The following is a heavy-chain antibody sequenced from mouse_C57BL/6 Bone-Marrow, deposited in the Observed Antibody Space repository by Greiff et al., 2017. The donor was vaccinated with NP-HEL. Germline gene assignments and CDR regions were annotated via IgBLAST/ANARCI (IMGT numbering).Heavy chain of an antibody. CDR1: GYSITSGYY. J-gene: IGHJ3*01. V-gene: IGHV3-6*01. D-gene: IGHD3-3*01. Sequence: EVQLQQSGPGLVKPSQSLSLTCSVTGYSITSGYYWNWIRQFPGNKLEWMGYISYDGSNNYNPSLKNRISITRDTSKNQFFLKLNSVTTEDTATYYCARRDRGFAYWGQGTLVTVSA. CDR2: ISYDGSN. CDR3: ARRDRGFAY.